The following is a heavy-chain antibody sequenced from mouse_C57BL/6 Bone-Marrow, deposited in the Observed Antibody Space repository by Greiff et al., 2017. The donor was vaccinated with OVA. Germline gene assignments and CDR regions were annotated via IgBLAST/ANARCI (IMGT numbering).Heavy chain of an antibody. V-gene: IGHV1-54*01. CDR2: INPGSGGT. Sequence: VQLQQSGAELVRPGTSVKLSCKASGYAFTHYLIEWVKQRPGQGLEWIGVINPGSGGTNYNEKFKGKATLTADKSSSTAYMQLSSLTSEDSAVYFCARSRRGPAYWGQGTLVTVSA. CDR3: ARSRRGPAY. D-gene: IGHD3-3*01. CDR1: GYAFTHYL. J-gene: IGHJ3*01.